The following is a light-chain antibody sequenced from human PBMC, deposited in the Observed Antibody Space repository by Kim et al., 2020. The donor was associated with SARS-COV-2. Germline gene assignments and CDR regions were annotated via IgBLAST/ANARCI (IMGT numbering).Light chain of an antibody. J-gene: IGLJ2*01. CDR3: CSYAGTLHVV. Sequence: LTQPRSVSGSPGQSVTISCTGTSSDVGGYNYVSWYQQHPGKAPKLMIYDVSKRPSGVPDRFSGSKSGNTASLTISGLQAEDEADYYCCSYAGTLHVVFGGGTQLTVL. CDR2: DVS. CDR1: SSDVGGYNY. V-gene: IGLV2-11*01.